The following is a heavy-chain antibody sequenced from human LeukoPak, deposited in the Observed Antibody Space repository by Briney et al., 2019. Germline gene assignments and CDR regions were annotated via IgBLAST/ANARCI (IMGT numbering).Heavy chain of an antibody. Sequence: GGSLRLSCAASGFTFSSYSMNWVRQAPGKGLEWVSYITNNGTTIYYADSVKGRFTISRDNAENSLYLQMNSLRAEDTAIYYCARDQWLAYYYHGMDVWGQGTTVTVSS. CDR2: ITNNGTTI. V-gene: IGHV3-48*04. J-gene: IGHJ6*02. CDR1: GFTFSSYS. CDR3: ARDQWLAYYYHGMDV. D-gene: IGHD6-19*01.